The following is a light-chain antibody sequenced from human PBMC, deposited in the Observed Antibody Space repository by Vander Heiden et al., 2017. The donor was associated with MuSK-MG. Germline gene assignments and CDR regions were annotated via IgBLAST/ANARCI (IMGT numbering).Light chain of an antibody. Sequence: EIVLTQSPATLSLSPGERATLSCRASQSVSSYLAWYQQKPGKAPRLLIDDASNRATDISARFSGSGSGTDFALTISSLEPEDFAVYYCQQRYNWTPRFTFGPGTTVDIK. J-gene: IGKJ3*01. V-gene: IGKV3-11*01. CDR2: DAS. CDR3: QQRYNWTPRFT. CDR1: QSVSSY.